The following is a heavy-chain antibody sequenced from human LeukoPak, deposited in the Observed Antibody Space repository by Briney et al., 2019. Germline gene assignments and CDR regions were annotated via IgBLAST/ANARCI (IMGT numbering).Heavy chain of an antibody. CDR2: ISGSDDNT. CDR1: GFTFNNYA. V-gene: IGHV3-23*01. CDR3: ANDFDH. Sequence: RSGGSLRLSCAASGFTFNNYAMSWVRQAPGKGLEWVSTISGSDDNTHYADSVKGRFTISRDISKNTLYLQMNSLRADDTAVYYCANDFDHWGQGTLVTVSS. J-gene: IGHJ4*02.